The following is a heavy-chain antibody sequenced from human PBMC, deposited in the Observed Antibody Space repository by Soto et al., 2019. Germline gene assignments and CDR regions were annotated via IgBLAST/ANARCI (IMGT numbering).Heavy chain of an antibody. V-gene: IGHV3-53*01. CDR3: ASGSKLNAFDI. J-gene: IGHJ3*02. CDR2: IYSGGST. Sequence: GGSLRLSCAASGFTVSSNYMSWVRQAPGKGLEWVSVIYSGGSTYYADSGKGRLTISRDNSKNTLYLQMNSLRAEDTSVYYCASGSKLNAFDIWGQGTMVTVSS. CDR1: GFTVSSNY. D-gene: IGHD6-13*01.